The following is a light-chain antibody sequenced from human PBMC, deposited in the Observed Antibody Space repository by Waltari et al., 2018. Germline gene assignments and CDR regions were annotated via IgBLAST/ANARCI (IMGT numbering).Light chain of an antibody. CDR2: DVN. CDR1: SSDIGRYYY. V-gene: IGLV2-14*03. J-gene: IGLJ1*01. CDR3: SSYTTTSTYV. Sequence: QSALTQPASVSGSPGQSITISCTPTSSDIGRYYYVSWYQHHPGKAPQLMIFDVNEPPSGVSNGFSGSKSGNAASLTISGLQAEDEAHYYCSSYTTTSTYVFGTGTKVTVL.